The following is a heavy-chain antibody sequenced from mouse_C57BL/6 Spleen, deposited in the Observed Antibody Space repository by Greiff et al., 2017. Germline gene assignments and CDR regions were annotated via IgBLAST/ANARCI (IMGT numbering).Heavy chain of an antibody. J-gene: IGHJ3*01. CDR1: GYTFTDYN. CDR2: INPNNGGT. D-gene: IGHD2-12*01. CDR3: ARELEEAWFAY. Sequence: EVQLQESGPELVKPGASVKMSCKASGYTFTDYNMHWVKQSHGKSLEWIGYINPNNGGTSYNQKFKGKATLTVNKSSSTAYMELRSLTSEDSAVYYCARELEEAWFAYWGQGTLVTVSA. V-gene: IGHV1-22*01.